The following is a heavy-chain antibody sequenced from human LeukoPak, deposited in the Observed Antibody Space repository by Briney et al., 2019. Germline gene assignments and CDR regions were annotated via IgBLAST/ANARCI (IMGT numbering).Heavy chain of an antibody. CDR1: GFSVSTDH. D-gene: IGHD3-3*01. CDR2: VFSDGST. CDR3: ARDPRITIFGVGSYMDV. V-gene: IGHV3-53*01. J-gene: IGHJ6*03. Sequence: GGSLRLSCAASGFSVSTDHMSWVRQAPGKGLEWVSIVFSDGSTNYIDSVKGRFTISRDNSKNTVYLQMNSLGVEDTAVYYCARDPRITIFGVGSYMDVWGKGTTVTVSS.